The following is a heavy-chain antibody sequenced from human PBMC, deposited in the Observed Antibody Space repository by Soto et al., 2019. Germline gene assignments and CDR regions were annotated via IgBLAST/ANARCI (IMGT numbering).Heavy chain of an antibody. V-gene: IGHV4-30-4*01. CDR2: IYYSGNT. D-gene: IGHD3-16*01. CDR1: GGSTSSDNY. J-gene: IGHJ4*02. CDR3: AREGGESSDGLYYFDS. Sequence: PSETLSLTCTVSGGSTSSDNYWSWIRQPPGEGLEWIGHIYYSGNTDYNPSLKSRLALSIDTSKNQFSLKLSSVTAADTAVYFCAREGGESSDGLYYFDSWGQGSLVTVSS.